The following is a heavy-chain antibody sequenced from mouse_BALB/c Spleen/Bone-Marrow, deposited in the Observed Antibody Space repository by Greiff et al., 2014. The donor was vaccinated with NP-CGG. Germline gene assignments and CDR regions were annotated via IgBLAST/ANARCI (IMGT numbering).Heavy chain of an antibody. CDR1: GYTFTSYW. D-gene: IGHD3-1*01. Sequence: QVQLQQPGAELVKPGASVKQSCKASGYTFTSYWMHWVKQRPGQGLEWIGEINPSNGRTNYVEKFKSKATLSGDKSSSTVYMQLSSLTSEDSAVYYCARSGYWYFDVWGAGTTVTVSA. V-gene: IGHV1S81*02. J-gene: IGHJ1*01. CDR3: ARSGYWYFDV. CDR2: INPSNGRT.